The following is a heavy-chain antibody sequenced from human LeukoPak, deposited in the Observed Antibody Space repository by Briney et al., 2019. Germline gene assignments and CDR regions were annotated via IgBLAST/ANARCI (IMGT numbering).Heavy chain of an antibody. Sequence: PGGSLRLSCAVAGFSVSTNYMSWVRQAPGKGLERVSALYSGGSTWHADSVKGRFTISRDNSRNTLYLQMNSLRAEDTAVYFCGRDLGSPQTGAQYFQNWGQGTLVTVSS. CDR3: GRDLGSPQTGAQYFQN. D-gene: IGHD1-1*01. CDR1: GFSVSTNY. CDR2: LYSGGST. J-gene: IGHJ1*01. V-gene: IGHV3-66*01.